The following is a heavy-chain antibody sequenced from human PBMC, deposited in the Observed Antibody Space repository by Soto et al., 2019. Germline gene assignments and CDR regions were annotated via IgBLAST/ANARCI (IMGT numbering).Heavy chain of an antibody. J-gene: IGHJ4*02. CDR2: ISSRSATI. V-gene: IGHV3-48*02. CDR3: ARDRDTISGAIITKDYYFDY. D-gene: IGHD3-3*01. CDR1: GFNFSSYS. Sequence: GGSLRLSCAASGFNFSSYSMNWVRQAPGKGLEWLSYISSRSATIYYADSVKGRFTISRDNGKTSLFLQMSSLRDEDTAVYYCARDRDTISGAIITKDYYFDYWGQGALVTVSS.